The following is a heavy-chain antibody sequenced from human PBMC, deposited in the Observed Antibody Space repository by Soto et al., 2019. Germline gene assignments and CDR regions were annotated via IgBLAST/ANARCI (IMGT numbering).Heavy chain of an antibody. CDR1: GASVTLSNW. CDR2: AYHSGST. Sequence: QMQLQQSGPGLVKPSGTLSLTCTVSGASVTLSNWWTWIRQSPGRGLEWIGQAYHSGSTNYNPSLGTRVTISVDTSKNQLSLYLTSVTAADTAVDYCARATDDYVDAYDVWGQGTWVTVAS. CDR3: ARATDDYVDAYDV. J-gene: IGHJ3*01. D-gene: IGHD4-17*01. V-gene: IGHV4-4*02.